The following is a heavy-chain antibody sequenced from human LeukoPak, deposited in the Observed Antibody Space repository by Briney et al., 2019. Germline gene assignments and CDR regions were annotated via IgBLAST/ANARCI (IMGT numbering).Heavy chain of an antibody. V-gene: IGHV1-18*01. Sequence: ASVKVSCKTSGYTFTSDGISWVRQAPGQGLEWMGWVGTYKGNTNYAQMFQGRVTMTTDTSTSTAYMELKNLRSDDTAVYYCARTPGMVVVKTFYCMDVWGQGTTVTVSS. CDR2: VGTYKGNT. CDR3: ARTPGMVVVKTFYCMDV. D-gene: IGHD2/OR15-2a*01. CDR1: GYTFTSDG. J-gene: IGHJ6*02.